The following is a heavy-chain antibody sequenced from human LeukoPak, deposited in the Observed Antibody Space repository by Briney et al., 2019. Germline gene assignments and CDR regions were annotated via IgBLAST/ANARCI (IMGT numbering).Heavy chain of an antibody. CDR3: ARVGDYDILNGYYPANWFDP. Sequence: PSETLSLTCTVSGGSISSGGYYWSWIRQHPGKGLEWIGYIYYSGSTYYNPSLKSRVTISVDTSKNQFSLKLSSVTAADTAVYYCARVGDYDILNGYYPANWFDPWGQGTLVTVSS. J-gene: IGHJ5*02. CDR1: GGSISSGGYY. D-gene: IGHD3-9*01. CDR2: IYYSGST. V-gene: IGHV4-31*03.